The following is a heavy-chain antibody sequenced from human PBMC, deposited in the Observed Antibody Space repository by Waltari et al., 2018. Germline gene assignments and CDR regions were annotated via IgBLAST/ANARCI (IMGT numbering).Heavy chain of an antibody. CDR3: ARGGVTSEWLVRW. V-gene: IGHV1-46*01. CDR2: INPSGGST. D-gene: IGHD6-19*01. J-gene: IGHJ4*02. Sequence: QVQLVQSGAEVRNPGASVKVSCKASGYTFTSYSMHWVRQAPGQGLEWMGIINPSGGSTNYEQRVQGRVTMTSDTSTSTVYMELSSLTFEETAVYYWARGGVTSEWLVRWWGQGTLVTVSS. CDR1: GYTFTSYS.